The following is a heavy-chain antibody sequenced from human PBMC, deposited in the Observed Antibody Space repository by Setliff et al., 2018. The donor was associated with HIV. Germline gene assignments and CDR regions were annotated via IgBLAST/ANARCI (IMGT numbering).Heavy chain of an antibody. V-gene: IGHV3-20*04. CDR2: INWNGAIT. CDR3: ARYGGPVDFGDY. D-gene: IGHD3-16*01. Sequence: PGGSLRLSCAASGFTFDDFGMTWVRQRPGKGLEWVSGINWNGAITDYADSVKGRFTISRDNAKNSLHLQMNSLRAEDAAVYYCARYGGPVDFGDYWGQGTLVTVSS. J-gene: IGHJ4*02. CDR1: GFTFDDFG.